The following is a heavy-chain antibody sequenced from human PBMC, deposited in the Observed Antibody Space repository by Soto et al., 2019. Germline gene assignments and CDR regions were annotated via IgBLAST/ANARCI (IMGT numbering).Heavy chain of an antibody. J-gene: IGHJ4*02. Sequence: VGSLRLSCAASGFTFSTYHMNWVRQAPGKGLEWVSAISGSGGSTYYADSVKGRFTISRDNSKNTLYLQMNSLRAEDTAVYYCAKTSRDGYICEFDYWGQENLVTGFS. CDR3: AKTSRDGYICEFDY. CDR1: GFTFSTYH. V-gene: IGHV3-23*01. D-gene: IGHD5-12*01. CDR2: ISGSGGST.